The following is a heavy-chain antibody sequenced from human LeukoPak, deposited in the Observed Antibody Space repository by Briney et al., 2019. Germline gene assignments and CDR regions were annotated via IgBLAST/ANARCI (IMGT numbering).Heavy chain of an antibody. CDR3: ARGSIAAQNDY. Sequence: PSETLSLTCTVSGVSIRSSYYYWGWIRQPPGKGLEWIGSIYDSGSTYYNPSLKSRVTISVDTSKNQFSLKLSSVTAADTAVYYCARGSIAAQNDYWGQGTLVTVSS. D-gene: IGHD6-6*01. V-gene: IGHV4-39*07. CDR2: IYDSGST. CDR1: GVSIRSSYYY. J-gene: IGHJ4*02.